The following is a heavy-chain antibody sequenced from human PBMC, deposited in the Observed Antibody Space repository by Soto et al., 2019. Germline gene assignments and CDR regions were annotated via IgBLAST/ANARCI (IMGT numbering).Heavy chain of an antibody. J-gene: IGHJ4*02. Sequence: ASVKVSCTDSGYTFTSYDINWVRQATGQGLEWMGWMNPNSGNTGYAQKFQGRVTMTRNTSISTAYMELSSLRSEDTAVYYCARAIRYCSSTSCNPLYYFDYWGQGTLVTVSS. V-gene: IGHV1-8*01. D-gene: IGHD2-2*01. CDR1: GYTFTSYD. CDR3: ARAIRYCSSTSCNPLYYFDY. CDR2: MNPNSGNT.